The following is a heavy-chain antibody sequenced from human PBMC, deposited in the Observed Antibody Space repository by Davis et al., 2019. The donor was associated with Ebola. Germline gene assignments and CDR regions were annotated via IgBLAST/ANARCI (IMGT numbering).Heavy chain of an antibody. D-gene: IGHD1-26*01. CDR1: GGSISSSSYY. V-gene: IGHV4-39*07. CDR3: ARGDRTGELLSGYFQH. J-gene: IGHJ1*01. CDR2: IYYSGST. Sequence: MPSETLSLTCTVSGGSISSSSYYWGWIRQPPGKGLEWIGSIYYSGSTYYNPSLKSRVTISVDTSKNQFSLKLSSVTAADTAVYYCARGDRTGELLSGYFQHWGQGTLVTVSS.